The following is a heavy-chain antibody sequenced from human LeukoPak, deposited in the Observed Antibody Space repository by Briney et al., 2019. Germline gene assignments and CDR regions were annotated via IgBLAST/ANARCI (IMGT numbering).Heavy chain of an antibody. J-gene: IGHJ4*02. CDR2: INHSGST. V-gene: IGHV4-34*01. D-gene: IGHD3-10*01. Sequence: SETLSLTCAVYGGSFSGYYWSWIRQPPGKGPEWIGEINHSGSTNYNPSLKSRVTISVDTSKNQFSLKLSSVTAADTAVYYCARGLGSYYDYWGQGTLVTVSS. CDR3: ARGLGSYYDY. CDR1: GGSFSGYY.